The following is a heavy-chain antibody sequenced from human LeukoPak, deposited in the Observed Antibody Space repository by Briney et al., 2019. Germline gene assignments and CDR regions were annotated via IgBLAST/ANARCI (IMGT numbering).Heavy chain of an antibody. CDR2: IKSRADGGTP. D-gene: IGHD3-22*01. CDR3: ATQGLLDAFDI. V-gene: IGHV3-15*01. CDR1: GLSFSDAW. J-gene: IGHJ3*02. Sequence: PGGSLRLSCAASGLSFSDAWMIWVRQAPGKGLEWVGRIKSRADGGTPDYAAPVTGRFTISRDDSNGTLFLQMNSLTTGDTAVYYCATQGLLDAFDIWGQGTMVIVSS.